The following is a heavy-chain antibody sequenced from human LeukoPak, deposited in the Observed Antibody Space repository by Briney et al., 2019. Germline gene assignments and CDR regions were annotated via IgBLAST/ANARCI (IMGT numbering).Heavy chain of an antibody. Sequence: GASVKVSCKASGYTFTGYYIHWVRLAPGQGLEWMGRFNPNSGGTNYAQKFQDRVTMTRDTSISTAYMELSRLRSDDTAVYYCARGTSSGNSNWFDPWGQGTLVTVSS. J-gene: IGHJ5*02. CDR1: GYTFTGYY. V-gene: IGHV1-2*06. CDR3: ARGTSSGNSNWFDP. D-gene: IGHD4-23*01. CDR2: FNPNSGGT.